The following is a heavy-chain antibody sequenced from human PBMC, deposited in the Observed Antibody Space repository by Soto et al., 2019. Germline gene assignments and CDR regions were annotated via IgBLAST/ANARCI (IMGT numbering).Heavy chain of an antibody. D-gene: IGHD3-3*01. Sequence: QITLKESGPTLVKPTQTLTLTCTFSGFSLSTSGVGEGWIRQPPGKALEWLALIYCDDDKRYSPSLKSRLTITTATSKNQVVLTLTNTYPAETATYCRARSDTTSVFGVVITTHAFDIWCQGTMVTVSS. V-gene: IGHV2-5*02. CDR3: ARSDTTSVFGVVITTHAFDI. J-gene: IGHJ3*02. CDR2: IYCDDDK. CDR1: GFSLSTSGVG.